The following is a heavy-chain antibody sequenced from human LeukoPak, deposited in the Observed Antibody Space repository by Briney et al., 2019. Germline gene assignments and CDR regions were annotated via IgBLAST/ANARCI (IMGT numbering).Heavy chain of an antibody. V-gene: IGHV4-61*01. CDR2: IYYSGST. Sequence: PSETLSLTCTVSGDSVTSTLYYWVWLRQPPGKGLEWIGHIYYSGSTNYNPSLKSRVTISVDTSKNQFSLNLNSVTAADTAVYYCARAVAYGIDTGYFDYWGQGTLVTVSS. D-gene: IGHD2-8*02. CDR3: ARAVAYGIDTGYFDY. CDR1: GDSVTSTLYY. J-gene: IGHJ4*02.